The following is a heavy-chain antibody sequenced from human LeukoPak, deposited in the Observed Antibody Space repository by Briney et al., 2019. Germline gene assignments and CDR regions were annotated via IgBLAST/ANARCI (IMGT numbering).Heavy chain of an antibody. CDR1: GGSFSGYY. CDR3: ARHPSAPLDSILWSRGYNWFDP. D-gene: IGHD2-21*01. J-gene: IGHJ5*02. Sequence: SETLSLTCAVYGGSFSGYYWSWIRQPPGKGLDWIGEINHSGSTTYNPSLKSRVTISVDTSKNQFSLKLSSVNAADTAVYYCARHPSAPLDSILWSRGYNWFDPWGQGTLVTVSS. CDR2: INHSGST. V-gene: IGHV4-34*01.